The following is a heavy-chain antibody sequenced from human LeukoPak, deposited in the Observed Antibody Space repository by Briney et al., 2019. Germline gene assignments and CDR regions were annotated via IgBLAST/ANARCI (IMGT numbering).Heavy chain of an antibody. CDR2: IDEWRRT. CDR1: GSFSDHS. Sequence: PSETLSLTCAVYGSFSDHSWSWVRQPPGKGLEWIGEIDEWRRTSYNPSLKSRVTMSVDTSNSQLSLKLNSVTAADTAVYYCARGRRVDAAMLSDWGQGTRVTVSS. D-gene: IGHD5-18*01. CDR3: ARGRRVDAAMLSD. J-gene: IGHJ4*02. V-gene: IGHV4-34*01.